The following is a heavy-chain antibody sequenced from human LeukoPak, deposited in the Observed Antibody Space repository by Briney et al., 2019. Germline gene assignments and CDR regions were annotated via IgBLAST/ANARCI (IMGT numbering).Heavy chain of an antibody. D-gene: IGHD3-22*01. J-gene: IGHJ4*02. Sequence: SETLSLTCNVSGGSISSYYWSWIRQPPGRGLEWIGYIYYTGGTNYSPSLKSRVAMSADTSKNQLSLNLSSVAAADTAVYYCARHDSSGYYFDYWGQGALVTVSS. CDR2: IYYTGGT. CDR3: ARHDSSGYYFDY. CDR1: GGSISSYY. V-gene: IGHV4-59*08.